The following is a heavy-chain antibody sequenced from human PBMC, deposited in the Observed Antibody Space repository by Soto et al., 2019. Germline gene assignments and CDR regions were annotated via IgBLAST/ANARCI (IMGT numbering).Heavy chain of an antibody. CDR1: GYTFTSYG. CDR2: ISAYYGKT. Sequence: GASVKVSCKTSGYTFTSYGISWVRQAPGQGPEWMGWISAYYGKTDYAQKLQGRVTMTTDTSMSTAYMELRTLRSDDTAVYYCARGSSYNSGWYFDFWGQGALVTVSS. D-gene: IGHD6-19*01. J-gene: IGHJ4*02. V-gene: IGHV1-18*01. CDR3: ARGSSYNSGWYFDF.